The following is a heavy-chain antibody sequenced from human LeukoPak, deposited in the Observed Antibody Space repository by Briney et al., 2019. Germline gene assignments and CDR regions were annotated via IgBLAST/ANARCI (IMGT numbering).Heavy chain of an antibody. D-gene: IGHD2-2*01. CDR1: GGSISSGGYY. V-gene: IGHV4-31*03. CDR3: ARDLAGEEYQLPGFERHYYYGMDV. J-gene: IGHJ6*04. Sequence: SQTLSLTCTVSGGSISSGGYYWSWIRQHPGKGLEWTGYIYYSGSTYYNPSLKSRVTISVDTSKNQFSLKLSSVTAADTAVYYCARDLAGEEYQLPGFERHYYYGMDVWGKGTTVTVSS. CDR2: IYYSGST.